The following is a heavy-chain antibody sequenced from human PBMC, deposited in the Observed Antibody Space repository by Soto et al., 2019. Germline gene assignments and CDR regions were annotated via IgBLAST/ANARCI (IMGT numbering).Heavy chain of an antibody. J-gene: IGHJ4*02. D-gene: IGHD3-22*01. CDR1: GGSISGYY. CDR3: ARARYDSSGYYYFDY. V-gene: IGHV4-59*01. Sequence: SETLSLTCTVSGGSISGYYWSWIRQPPGKGLVWIGYIYYSGSSNYNPSLKSRVTIPLDTSKNQFSLRLRSVTAADTAVYYCARARYDSSGYYYFDYWGQGTLVTVSS. CDR2: IYYSGSS.